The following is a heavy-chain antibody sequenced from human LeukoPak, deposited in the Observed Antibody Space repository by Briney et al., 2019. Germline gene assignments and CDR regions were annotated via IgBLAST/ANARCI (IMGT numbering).Heavy chain of an antibody. CDR1: GGSISSSSYY. Sequence: PSETLSLTCTVSGGSISSSSYYWGWIRQPPGKGLEWIGSISYSGSTYYNPSLKSRFTISVDTSKNQFSLKLSSVTAADTAVYYCARRVVAGPFDYWGQGTLVTASS. CDR3: ARRVVAGPFDY. V-gene: IGHV4-39*01. CDR2: ISYSGST. D-gene: IGHD6-19*01. J-gene: IGHJ4*02.